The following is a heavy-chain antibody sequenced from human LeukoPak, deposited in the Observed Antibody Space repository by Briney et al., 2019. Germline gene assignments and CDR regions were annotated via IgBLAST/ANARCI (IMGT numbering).Heavy chain of an antibody. CDR2: ISSSSSYI. V-gene: IGHV3-21*01. Sequence: GGSLRLSCAASGFTFSSYGMHWVRQAPGKGLEWVSSISSSSSYIYYADSVKGRFTISRDNAKNSLYLQMNSLRAEDTAVYYCARGDPYGDYGVPSDYWGQGTLVTVSS. J-gene: IGHJ4*02. D-gene: IGHD4-17*01. CDR3: ARGDPYGDYGVPSDY. CDR1: GFTFSSYG.